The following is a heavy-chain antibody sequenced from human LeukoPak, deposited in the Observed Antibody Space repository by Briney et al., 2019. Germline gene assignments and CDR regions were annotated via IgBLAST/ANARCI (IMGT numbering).Heavy chain of an antibody. J-gene: IGHJ2*01. V-gene: IGHV4-59*08. CDR3: ARLATTVTTNWYFDL. D-gene: IGHD4-17*01. CDR2: IYYSGST. CDR1: GGSISSYY. Sequence: SETLSLTCTVSGGSISSYYWSWIRQPPGKGLEWIGYIYYSGSTNYNPSLKSRFTISVDTSKNQFSLKLSSVTAADTAVYYCARLATTVTTNWYFDLWGRGTLVTVSS.